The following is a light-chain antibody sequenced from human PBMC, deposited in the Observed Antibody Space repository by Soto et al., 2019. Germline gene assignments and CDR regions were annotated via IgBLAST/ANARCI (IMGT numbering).Light chain of an antibody. CDR1: QSVSSN. J-gene: IGKJ1*01. CDR2: GAS. V-gene: IGKV3-15*01. Sequence: EIVMTQSPATLSVSPGERATLSCRASQSVSSNLAWYQQKPCQAPRLLMYGASTRDTGIPARFSGSGSGTELTLTISSLQSEDFAVYYCQQYNNWPWTFGQGTKVEIK. CDR3: QQYNNWPWT.